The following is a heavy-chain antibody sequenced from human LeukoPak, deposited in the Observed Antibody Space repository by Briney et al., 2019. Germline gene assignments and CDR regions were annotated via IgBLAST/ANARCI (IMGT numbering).Heavy chain of an antibody. CDR1: GGSFSGYY. D-gene: IGHD2-2*01. V-gene: IGHV4-34*01. CDR2: INHSGST. Sequence: SETLSLTCAVYGGSFSGYYWSWIRQPPGKGLEWIGEINHSGSTNYNPSLKSRVTISVDTSKNQFSLKLSSVTAADTAVYYCAARYCRSTSCYFGYWGQGTLVTVSS. CDR3: AARYCRSTSCYFGY. J-gene: IGHJ4*02.